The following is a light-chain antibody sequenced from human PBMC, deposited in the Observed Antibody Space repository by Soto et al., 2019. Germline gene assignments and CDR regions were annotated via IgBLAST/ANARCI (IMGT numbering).Light chain of an antibody. V-gene: IGLV2-14*01. CDR2: EVN. CDR1: SSDLGSYNY. CDR3: ISYTTSRSMV. J-gene: IGLJ3*02. Sequence: QPVLTQPASVSGSPGQSITISCAGTSSDLGSYNYVSWYQHHPGKAPKLMLYEVNNRPSGVSHRFSGSKSGNTASLTISGLQAEDEAHYYCISYTTSRSMVFGGGTKLTVL.